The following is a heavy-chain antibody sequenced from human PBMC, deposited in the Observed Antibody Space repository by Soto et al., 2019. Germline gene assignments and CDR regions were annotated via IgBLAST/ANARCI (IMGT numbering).Heavy chain of an antibody. CDR2: ISTSSTYT. V-gene: IGHV3-21*01. J-gene: IGHJ6*02. CDR1: GFTFSSYS. Sequence: GGSLRLSCAASGFTFSSYSMNWVRQAPGKGLEWVSSISTSSTYTHYADSVKGRFTISRDNTKNSLYLQMNSLRAEDTAVYYCSMSDYYYYGMDVWGQGTTVTVSS. CDR3: SMSDYYYYGMDV.